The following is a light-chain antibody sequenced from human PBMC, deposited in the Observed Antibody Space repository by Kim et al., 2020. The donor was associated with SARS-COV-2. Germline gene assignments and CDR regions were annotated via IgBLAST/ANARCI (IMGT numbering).Light chain of an antibody. V-gene: IGLV1-47*01. CDR2: ENY. CDR1: RSNIGRNY. Sequence: RVTISCSESRSNIGRNYVYWYQQLPGAAPKLLIYENYQRPSGVPDRFSGSKSGTSASLAISGLRSEDEADYYCAAWDNSLSVHYVFGTVTKVTVL. J-gene: IGLJ1*01. CDR3: AAWDNSLSVHYV.